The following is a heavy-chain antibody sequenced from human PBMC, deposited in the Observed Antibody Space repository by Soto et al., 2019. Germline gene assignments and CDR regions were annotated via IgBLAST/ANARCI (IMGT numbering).Heavy chain of an antibody. CDR2: IIPIFGTA. CDR3: AREERGLELPSIVYGMDV. J-gene: IGHJ6*02. V-gene: IGHV1-69*06. Sequence: SVKVSCKASGGTFSSYAISWVRQAPGQGLEWMGGIIPIFGTANYAQKFQGRVTITADKSTSTAYMELSSLRSEDTAVYYCAREERGLELPSIVYGMDVWGQGTTVTVSS. CDR1: GGTFSSYA. D-gene: IGHD1-7*01.